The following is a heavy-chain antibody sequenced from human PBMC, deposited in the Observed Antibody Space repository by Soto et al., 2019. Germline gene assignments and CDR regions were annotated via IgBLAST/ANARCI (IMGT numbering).Heavy chain of an antibody. J-gene: IGHJ3*02. V-gene: IGHV4-59*01. D-gene: IGHD2-2*01. CDR1: GGSISSYY. CDR3: AREAWGCSSTSCYPLNDAFDI. CDR2: IYYSGST. Sequence: QVQLQESGPGLVKPSETLSLTCTVSGGSISSYYWSWIRQPPGKGLEWIGYIYYSGSTNYNPSLKSRVTISVDTSKNQFSLKLSSVTAADTAVYYCAREAWGCSSTSCYPLNDAFDIWGQGTMVTVSS.